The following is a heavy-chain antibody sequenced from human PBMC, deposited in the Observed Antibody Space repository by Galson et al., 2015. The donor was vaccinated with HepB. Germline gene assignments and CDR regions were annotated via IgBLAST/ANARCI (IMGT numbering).Heavy chain of an antibody. J-gene: IGHJ4*02. CDR1: GVTFRIYF. Sequence: SLRPACDASGVTFRIYFMNWGRQAPGKGLEWVSGMSGSGTGTSYADSVKGRFTISRDNSKNTLYLQMNSLRAEDTAVYYCARYACGNNCSARRFDYWGQGTLVTVSS. D-gene: IGHD4-23*01. CDR3: ARYACGNNCSARRFDY. CDR2: MSGSGTGT. V-gene: IGHV3-23*01.